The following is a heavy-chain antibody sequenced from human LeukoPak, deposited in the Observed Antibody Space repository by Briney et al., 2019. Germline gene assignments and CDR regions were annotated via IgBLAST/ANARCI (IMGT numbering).Heavy chain of an antibody. CDR2: MNPNSGNT. Sequence: ASVKVSCKASGYTFTSYDINRVRQATGQGLEWMGWMNPNSGNTGYAQKFQGRVTMTRNTSISTAYMELSSLRSEDTAVYYCARGDDYCSSTSCYAYQDYWGQGTLVTVSS. J-gene: IGHJ4*02. CDR1: GYTFTSYD. CDR3: ARGDDYCSSTSCYAYQDY. D-gene: IGHD2-2*01. V-gene: IGHV1-8*01.